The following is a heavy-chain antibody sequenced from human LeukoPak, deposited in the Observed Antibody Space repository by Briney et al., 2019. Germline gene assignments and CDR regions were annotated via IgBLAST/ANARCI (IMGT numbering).Heavy chain of an antibody. CDR1: GFTFGGFA. J-gene: IGHJ4*02. V-gene: IGHV3-73*01. CDR2: NKSKNNSYAT. CDR3: TRRATTVTTKDY. Sequence: GGSLSPSCAVSGFTFGGFAMQWVRPASGNGLEWVGRNKSKNNSYATTYQGSVKGRFNISRDNSKNTAYLQMNSVKTEDSGVYYCTRRATTVTTKDYWGQGTLVTVSS. D-gene: IGHD4-17*01.